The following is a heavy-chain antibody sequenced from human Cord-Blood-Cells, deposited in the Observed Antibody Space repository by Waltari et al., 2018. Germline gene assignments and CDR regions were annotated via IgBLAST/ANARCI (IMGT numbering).Heavy chain of an antibody. CDR1: GGTFSSYT. V-gene: IGHV1-69*01. Sequence: QVQLVQSVAEVKKPGSSVKVSCKASGGTFSSYTISWVRQAPGQGLEWMGGIIPIFGTANYAQKFQGRVTITADESTSTAYMELSSLRSEDTAVYYCARGLYCSGGSCYGRWFDPWGQGTLVTVSS. J-gene: IGHJ5*02. CDR2: IIPIFGTA. D-gene: IGHD2-15*01. CDR3: ARGLYCSGGSCYGRWFDP.